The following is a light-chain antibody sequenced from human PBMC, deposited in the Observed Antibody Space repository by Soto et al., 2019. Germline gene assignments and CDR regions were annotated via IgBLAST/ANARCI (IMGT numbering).Light chain of an antibody. V-gene: IGKV3-20*01. Sequence: IVLPQSPGTLSLSPGERATLSCRASQTISNTFLAWYQQRPGQAPRLLIYGASGRAAGIPDRFSGSGSGTDFTLTISRLEPEDFAVYYCQQYGSSRTFGQGTKVDI. CDR3: QQYGSSRT. CDR2: GAS. J-gene: IGKJ1*01. CDR1: QTISNTF.